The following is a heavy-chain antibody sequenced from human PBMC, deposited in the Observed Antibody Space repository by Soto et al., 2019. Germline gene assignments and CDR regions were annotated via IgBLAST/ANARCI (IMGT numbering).Heavy chain of an antibody. CDR3: ARDQGRAVCPDAFDI. CDR2: INPSGGST. J-gene: IGHJ3*02. CDR1: GYTFTTYY. D-gene: IGHD6-19*01. Sequence: QVQLVQSGAEVKKPGASVKVSCKASGYTFTTYYIHWVRQAPGQGLEWMGIINPSGGSTTYAQKFQGRVTMTRDTSTSTVYMELRSLRSEDTAVFYCARDQGRAVCPDAFDIWGQGTMVIVSS. V-gene: IGHV1-46*01.